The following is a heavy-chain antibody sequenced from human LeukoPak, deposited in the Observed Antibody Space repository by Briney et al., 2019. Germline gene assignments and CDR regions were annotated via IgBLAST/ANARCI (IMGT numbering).Heavy chain of an antibody. D-gene: IGHD1-26*01. CDR2: ISGTSTAI. J-gene: IGHJ3*02. CDR3: ARGRGRSYSDAFDI. V-gene: IGHV3-48*02. Sequence: GGSLRLSCAASGFTFSSCNMHWVRQAPGKGLEWVSFISGTSTAIYYADSVKGRFTISRDIARKSLYLQMNSLRDEDTAVYYCARGRGRSYSDAFDIWGQGTVVTVSS. CDR1: GFTFSSCN.